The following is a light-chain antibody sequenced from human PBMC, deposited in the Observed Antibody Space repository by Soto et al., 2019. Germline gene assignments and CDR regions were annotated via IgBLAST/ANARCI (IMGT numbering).Light chain of an antibody. Sequence: DIQMTQSPSTLSASVGDRAPISCRASQDISNFLAWYQHKPGKAPMLLIYDASTLQTGVPSRFSGSGSGTEFTLTISSLQPDDFATYYCQHYNSYSETFGQGTKVDNK. J-gene: IGKJ1*01. V-gene: IGKV1-5*01. CDR1: QDISNF. CDR2: DAS. CDR3: QHYNSYSET.